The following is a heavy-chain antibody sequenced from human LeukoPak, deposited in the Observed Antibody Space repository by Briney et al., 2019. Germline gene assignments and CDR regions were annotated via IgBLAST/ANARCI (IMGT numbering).Heavy chain of an antibody. Sequence: KGRFTISRDNSKNTLYLQMNSLKTEDTAVYYCARDDSSGDYYDNFDYWGQGTLVTVSS. CDR3: ARDDSSGDYYDNFDY. J-gene: IGHJ4*02. V-gene: IGHV3-53*03. D-gene: IGHD3-22*01.